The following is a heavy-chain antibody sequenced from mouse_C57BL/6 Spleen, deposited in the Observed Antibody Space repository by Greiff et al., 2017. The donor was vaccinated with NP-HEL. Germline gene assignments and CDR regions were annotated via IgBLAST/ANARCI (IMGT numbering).Heavy chain of an antibody. V-gene: IGHV1-59*01. D-gene: IGHD3-3*01. Sequence: VKLQQPGAELVRPGTSVKLSCKASGYTFTSYWMHWVKQRPGQGLEWIGVIDPSDSYTNYNQKFKGKATLTVDTSSSTAYMQLSSLTSEDSAVYYCAREGDYYAMDYWGQGTSVTVSS. CDR3: AREGDYYAMDY. J-gene: IGHJ4*01. CDR1: GYTFTSYW. CDR2: IDPSDSYT.